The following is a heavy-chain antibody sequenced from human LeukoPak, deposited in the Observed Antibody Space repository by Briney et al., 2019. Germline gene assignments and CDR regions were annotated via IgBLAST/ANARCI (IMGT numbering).Heavy chain of an antibody. CDR3: AKKKGGYKYDDFFDY. D-gene: IGHD5-24*01. V-gene: IGHV3-30*18. Sequence: SGRSLRLSCAASGFTFSSYGMHWVRQAPGKGLEWVAVVSYDGNTKYYADSVKGRFTISRDNSKNTLFLQMNSLRTEDTAVYYCAKKKGGYKYDDFFDYWGQGTLVTASS. CDR1: GFTFSSYG. J-gene: IGHJ4*02. CDR2: VSYDGNTK.